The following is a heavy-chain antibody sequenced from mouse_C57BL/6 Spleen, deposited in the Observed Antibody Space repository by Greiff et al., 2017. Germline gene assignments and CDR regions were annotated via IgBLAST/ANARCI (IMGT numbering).Heavy chain of an antibody. CDR2: ISYDGSN. D-gene: IGHD1-1*01. V-gene: IGHV3-6*01. Sequence: EVQLQESGPGLVKPSQSLSLTCSVTGYSITSGYYWNWIRQFPGNKLEWMGYISYDGSNNYNPSLKNRISITRDTSKNQFFLKLNSVTTEDTATYYCARYGSSYAWFAYWGQGTLVTVSA. J-gene: IGHJ3*01. CDR1: GYSITSGYY. CDR3: ARYGSSYAWFAY.